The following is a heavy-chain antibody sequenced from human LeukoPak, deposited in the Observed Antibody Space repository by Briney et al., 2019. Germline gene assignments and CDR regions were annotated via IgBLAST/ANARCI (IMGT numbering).Heavy chain of an antibody. Sequence: GGSLRLSCVAPGFVFSSYEMNWVRQTPGKGLEWVSFISTSGTTTYYTASVKGRFTVSRDNANNSLHLQMNSLRVDDTAIYYCARDVPSGWIGINWFDPWGQGTLVTVSS. D-gene: IGHD6-19*01. CDR1: GFVFSSYE. J-gene: IGHJ5*02. CDR2: ISTSGTTT. CDR3: ARDVPSGWIGINWFDP. V-gene: IGHV3-48*03.